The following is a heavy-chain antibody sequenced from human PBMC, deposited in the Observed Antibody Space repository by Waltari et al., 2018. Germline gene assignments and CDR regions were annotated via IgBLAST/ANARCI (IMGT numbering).Heavy chain of an antibody. Sequence: QVQLVQSGEEVEKPGTSVKVSCKASRGTYSSYAISWVRQAPGKGLEWMGGIIPILGIANYAQKFQGRVTITADKSTSTAYMELSSLRSEDTAVYYCARSGATVTTYGRTYYYYLAVWGKGTTVTVSS. CDR3: ARSGATVTTYGRTYYYYLAV. CDR1: RGTYSSYA. J-gene: IGHJ6*03. V-gene: IGHV1-69*10. D-gene: IGHD4-4*01. CDR2: IIPILGIA.